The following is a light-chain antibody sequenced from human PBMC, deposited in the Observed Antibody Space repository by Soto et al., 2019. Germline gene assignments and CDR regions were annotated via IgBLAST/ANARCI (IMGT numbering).Light chain of an antibody. CDR2: DAS. CDR3: QQYNSYPWT. V-gene: IGKV1-5*01. Sequence: IQVTQSPSTLSASVGDRVTITCRASPSISRWLAWYQQKPGKAPMLLIYDASILESGVPSRFSGSGSGTEFILTISSLQPDDFATYYCQQYNSYPWTFGQGTKVDIK. J-gene: IGKJ1*01. CDR1: PSISRW.